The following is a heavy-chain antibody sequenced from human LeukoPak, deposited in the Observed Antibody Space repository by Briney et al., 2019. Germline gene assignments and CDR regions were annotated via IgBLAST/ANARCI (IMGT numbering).Heavy chain of an antibody. Sequence: SETLSLTCSVSGGSINSNSYFWGWVRQPPGKGLEWIGSIFFSGSTHYNPPLKSRVTISVDTSKNQFSLKLSSVTAADTAVYYCAREGYDILTGYYTLDYWGQGTLVTVSS. V-gene: IGHV4-39*07. D-gene: IGHD3-9*01. J-gene: IGHJ4*02. CDR1: GGSINSNSYF. CDR3: AREGYDILTGYYTLDY. CDR2: IFFSGST.